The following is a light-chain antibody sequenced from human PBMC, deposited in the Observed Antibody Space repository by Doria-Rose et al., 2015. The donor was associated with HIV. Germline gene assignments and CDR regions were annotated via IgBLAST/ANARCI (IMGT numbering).Light chain of an antibody. V-gene: IGLV1-40*01. CDR1: SSNIGADYD. CDR2: GND. CDR3: QSYDNRLNGYVV. Sequence: QTVVTQEPPSVSGAPGQRVTVSCTGSSSNIGADYDVHWYQQVPGTAPKLLMYGNDNRPSGVPDRFSGSKSGTSASLAITGLQAEDEATYYCQSYDNRLNGYVVFGGGTKLTVL. J-gene: IGLJ2*01.